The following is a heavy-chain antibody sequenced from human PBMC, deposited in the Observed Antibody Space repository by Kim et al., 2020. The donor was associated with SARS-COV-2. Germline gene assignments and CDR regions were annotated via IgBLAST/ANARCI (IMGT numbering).Heavy chain of an antibody. V-gene: IGHV1-58*02. CDR2: IVVGSGNT. D-gene: IGHD4-17*01. Sequence: SVKVSCKASGFTFTSSAMQWVRQARGQRLEWIGWIVVGSGNTNYAQKFQERVTITRDMSTSTAYMELSSLRSEDTAVYYCAVGARDDYGDYGPAHFDYWGQGTLVTVSS. CDR3: AVGARDDYGDYGPAHFDY. J-gene: IGHJ4*02. CDR1: GFTFTSSA.